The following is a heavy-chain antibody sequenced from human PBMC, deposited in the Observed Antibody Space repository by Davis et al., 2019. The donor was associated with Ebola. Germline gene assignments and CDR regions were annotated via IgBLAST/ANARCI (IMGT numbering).Heavy chain of an antibody. D-gene: IGHD2-15*01. CDR2: ISAYNGNT. J-gene: IGHJ6*02. V-gene: IGHV1-18*01. CDR3: ARQDRRIRNYYYGMDV. Sequence: ASVKVSCKASGYTFTSYGISWVRQAPGQGLEWMGWISAYNGNTNYAQKLQGRVTMTTDTSTSTAYMELRSLRSEDTAVYYCARQDRRIRNYYYGMDVWGQGTTVTVSS. CDR1: GYTFTSYG.